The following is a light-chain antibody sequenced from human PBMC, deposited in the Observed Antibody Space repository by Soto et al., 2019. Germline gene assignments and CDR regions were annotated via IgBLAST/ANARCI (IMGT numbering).Light chain of an antibody. V-gene: IGKV3-15*01. CDR2: GSS. Sequence: EVVMTQSPASLSASPGERVTLSCRASQNIRSSLAWYQQRPGQAPRLLIYGSSTRATGVPARFSGSASGTEFTLTISSLQSEDFGVYYCQQYNDWPRTFGQGTRLEI. CDR1: QNIRSS. CDR3: QQYNDWPRT. J-gene: IGKJ5*01.